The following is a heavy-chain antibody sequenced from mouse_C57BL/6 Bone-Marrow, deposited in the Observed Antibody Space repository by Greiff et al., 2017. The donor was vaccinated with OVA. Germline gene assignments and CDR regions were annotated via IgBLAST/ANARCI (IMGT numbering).Heavy chain of an antibody. J-gene: IGHJ4*01. Sequence: VQLKESGPGMVKPSQSLSLTCTVTGYSITSGYDWHWIRHFPGNKLEWMGYISYSGSTNYNPSLKSRISITHDTSKNHFFLKLNSVTTEDTATYYCARAPLRLYAMDYWGQGTSVTVSS. CDR3: ARAPLRLYAMDY. CDR2: ISYSGST. V-gene: IGHV3-1*01. CDR1: GYSITSGYD. D-gene: IGHD2-12*01.